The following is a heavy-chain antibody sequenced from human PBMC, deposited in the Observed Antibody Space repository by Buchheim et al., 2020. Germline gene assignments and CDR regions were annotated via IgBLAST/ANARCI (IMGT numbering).Heavy chain of an antibody. V-gene: IGHV1-69*01. J-gene: IGHJ6*02. CDR1: GDTFNTYA. D-gene: IGHD2-2*01. CDR2: IIPIFGTT. Sequence: QVQLVQSGAEVKKPGSSVKVSCKASGDTFNTYAISWVRQAPGQGLEWMGGIIPIFGTTNYAEKFQGRVTFTADETTSTAYMEVSSLRSDDTAVYYCARDDIGVAVVPAQDHYYYGMDVWGPGTT. CDR3: ARDDIGVAVVPAQDHYYYGMDV.